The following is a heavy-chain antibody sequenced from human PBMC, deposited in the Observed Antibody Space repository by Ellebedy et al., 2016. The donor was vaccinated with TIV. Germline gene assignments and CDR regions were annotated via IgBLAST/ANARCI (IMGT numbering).Heavy chain of an antibody. Sequence: SVKVSXXASGYTFTSYYMHWVRQAPGQGLEWMGGIIPIFGTANYAQKFQGRVTITADESTSTAYMELSSLRSEDTAVYYCARGVAVAAGHGYFDYWGQGTLVTVSS. CDR2: IIPIFGTA. V-gene: IGHV1-69*13. J-gene: IGHJ4*02. CDR3: ARGVAVAAGHGYFDY. CDR1: GYTFTSYY. D-gene: IGHD6-19*01.